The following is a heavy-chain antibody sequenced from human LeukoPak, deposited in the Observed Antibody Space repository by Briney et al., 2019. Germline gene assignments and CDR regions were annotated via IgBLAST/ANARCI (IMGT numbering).Heavy chain of an antibody. Sequence: SETLSLTCTVSGGSISSSSYYWGWIRQPPGKGLEWIGSIYYSGSTYYNPSLRSRVTISVDTSKNQFSLKLSSVTAADTAVYYCARDGNYYGSGRNMGYFDYWGQGTLVTVSS. D-gene: IGHD3-10*01. CDR3: ARDGNYYGSGRNMGYFDY. J-gene: IGHJ4*02. V-gene: IGHV4-39*02. CDR1: GGSISSSSYY. CDR2: IYYSGST.